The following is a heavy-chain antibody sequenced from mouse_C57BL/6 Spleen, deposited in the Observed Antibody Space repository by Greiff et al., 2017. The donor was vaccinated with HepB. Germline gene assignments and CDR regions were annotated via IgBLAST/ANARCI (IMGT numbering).Heavy chain of an antibody. V-gene: IGHV1-81*01. D-gene: IGHD1-1*01. J-gene: IGHJ1*03. CDR3: AFTTVVAPDWYFDV. CDR2: IYPRSGNT. CDR1: GYTFTSYG. Sequence: QVQLKESGAELARPGASVKLSCKASGYTFTSYGISWVKQRTGQGLEWIGEIYPRSGNTYYNEKFKGKATLTADKSSSKAYMELRSLTSEDSAVYFCAFTTVVAPDWYFDVWGTGTTVTVSS.